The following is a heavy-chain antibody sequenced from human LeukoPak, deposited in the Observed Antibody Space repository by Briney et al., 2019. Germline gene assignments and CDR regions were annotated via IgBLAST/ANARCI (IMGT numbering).Heavy chain of an antibody. CDR3: VRDKLTGASRLDY. CDR2: IKQDGSEK. D-gene: IGHD7-27*01. CDR1: GFTFSEYW. J-gene: IGHJ4*02. V-gene: IGHV3-7*03. Sequence: PGGSLRLSCAASGFTFSEYWMSWVRQAPGKELEWVANIKQDGSEKYYVDSVKGRFTISRDNAKNSLYLQMNSLRAEDTAVYYCVRDKLTGASRLDYWGQGTLLTVSS.